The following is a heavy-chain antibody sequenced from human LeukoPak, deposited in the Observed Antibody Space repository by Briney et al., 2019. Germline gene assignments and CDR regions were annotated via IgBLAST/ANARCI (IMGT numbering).Heavy chain of an antibody. CDR3: SIRGYSYGPSACDI. V-gene: IGHV1-2*02. D-gene: IGHD5-18*01. CDR2: INPNSGGT. Sequence: ASVKVSCKASGYTFTGYYMHWVRQAPAQGLEWMGWINPNSGGTNYAQKFQGRVTMTRDTSISTAYMELSRRRSDDTAGYYCSIRGYSYGPSACDIWGQGTMVSVSS. CDR1: GYTFTGYY. J-gene: IGHJ3*02.